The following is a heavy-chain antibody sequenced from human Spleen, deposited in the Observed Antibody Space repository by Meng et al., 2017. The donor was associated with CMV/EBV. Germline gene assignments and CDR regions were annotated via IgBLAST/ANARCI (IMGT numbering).Heavy chain of an antibody. J-gene: IGHJ4*02. D-gene: IGHD2/OR15-2a*01. Sequence: CATSGFTFTKFGMHWVRQAPGKGLEWVAFIRYDGGNRYSADSVKGRFSISRDNAKNTLYLHMSSLRAADTALYYCARDPNSWYYFDHWGQGSLVTVSS. CDR3: ARDPNSWYYFDH. CDR2: IRYDGGNR. CDR1: GFTFTKFG. V-gene: IGHV3-30*02.